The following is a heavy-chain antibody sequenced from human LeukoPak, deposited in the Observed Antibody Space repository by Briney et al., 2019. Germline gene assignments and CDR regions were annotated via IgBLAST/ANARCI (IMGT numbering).Heavy chain of an antibody. Sequence: PGGSLRLSCAVSGFTFTDYWMNWVRQAPGKGLEWVASIRQDGGEKSYVDSVKGRFTISRDNTKSSLYLQINSLRAEDTAVYYCARDGTAAGLYFDLWGQGTLATVTS. CDR3: ARDGTAAGLYFDL. J-gene: IGHJ4*01. CDR2: IRQDGGEK. CDR1: GFTFTDYW. D-gene: IGHD6-13*01. V-gene: IGHV3-7*01.